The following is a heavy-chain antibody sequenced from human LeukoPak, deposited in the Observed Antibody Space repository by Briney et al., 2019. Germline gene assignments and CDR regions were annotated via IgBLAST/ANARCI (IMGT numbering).Heavy chain of an antibody. J-gene: IGHJ4*02. CDR1: GFTFSSFG. CDR3: AKHRDNGDSSGYHDFDF. CDR2: ISYDGGKA. V-gene: IGHV3-30*18. Sequence: SGGSLRLSCAASGFTFSSFGIHWVRQAPGKGLEWVAVISYDGGKAYYADSVKGRFTISRDNSKNTVYLQMSSLRAEDTAMYYCAKHRDNGDSSGYHDFDFWGQGTLVTVSS. D-gene: IGHD3-22*01.